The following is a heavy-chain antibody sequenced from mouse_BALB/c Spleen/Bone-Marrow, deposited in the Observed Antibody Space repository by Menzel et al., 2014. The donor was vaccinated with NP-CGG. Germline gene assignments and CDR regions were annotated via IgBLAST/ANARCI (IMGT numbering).Heavy chain of an antibody. CDR1: GYSFTDYN. J-gene: IGHJ3*01. CDR2: IDPYTGGA. CDR3: GRSGFPY. Sequence: QLQESGPELVKPGASVRVSCRTSGYSFTDYNIYWVKQSHGKSLEWIGYIDPYTGGASYNQKFKGKASLTVDKSSSSAFMHLNSLTSEDSAVYYCGRSGFPYWGQGTLVTVSA. V-gene: IGHV1S135*01.